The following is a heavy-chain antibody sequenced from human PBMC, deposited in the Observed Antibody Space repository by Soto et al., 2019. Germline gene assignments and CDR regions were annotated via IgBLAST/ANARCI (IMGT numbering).Heavy chain of an antibody. Sequence: SETLSLTCSVSSDSTNSRNYFWAWIRQPPGKELEWIGSINYSGTTYYNAHLKSRVAASIDSYNNQLSLKLTSVTAADTALYFRARLNLVYSTSAFDSWGQGTMVTVS. CDR3: ARLNLVYSTSAFDS. J-gene: IGHJ4*02. D-gene: IGHD2-2*01. CDR1: SDSTNSRNYF. V-gene: IGHV4-39*01. CDR2: INYSGTT.